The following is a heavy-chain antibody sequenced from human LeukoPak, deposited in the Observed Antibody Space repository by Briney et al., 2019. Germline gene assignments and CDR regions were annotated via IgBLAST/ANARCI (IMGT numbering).Heavy chain of an antibody. CDR1: GCTFTSYG. J-gene: IGHJ1*01. V-gene: IGHV1-18*01. CDR3: ARDGQREPYFQN. Sequence: GASVKVSCKGSGCTFTSYGIRWVRQAPGQELEWMGWISAYNGNTNYAQKLQGRVTMTTDTSTSTAYMELRSLRSDDTAVYYCARDGQREPYFQNWGQGSLVTVSS. D-gene: IGHD6-25*01. CDR2: ISAYNGNT.